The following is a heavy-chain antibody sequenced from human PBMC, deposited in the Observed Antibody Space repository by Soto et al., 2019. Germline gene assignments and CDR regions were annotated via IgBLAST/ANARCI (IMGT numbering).Heavy chain of an antibody. CDR2: ISAYNGNT. D-gene: IGHD2-2*01. V-gene: IGHV1-18*01. CDR1: GYTFTSYG. CDR3: ARDPPVPAAIKSSYYYYMDV. J-gene: IGHJ6*03. Sequence: ASVKVSCKASGYTFTSYGISWVRQAPGQGLEWMGWISAYNGNTNYAQKLQGRVTMTTDTSTSTAYMELRSLRSDDTAVYYCARDPPVPAAIKSSYYYYMDVWGKGTTVTVSS.